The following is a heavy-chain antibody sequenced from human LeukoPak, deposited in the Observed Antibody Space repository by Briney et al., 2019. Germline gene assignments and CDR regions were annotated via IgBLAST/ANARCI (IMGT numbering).Heavy chain of an antibody. CDR3: ARDVRGYRRPLHY. Sequence: GGSLRLSCAASGFTFSSYAMSWVRQAPGEGLEWVSAISGSGGSTYYADSVKGRFTISRDNSKNTLYLQMNSLRADDTAIYYCARDVRGYRRPLHYWGQGTLVTVSS. CDR2: ISGSGGST. CDR1: GFTFSSYA. J-gene: IGHJ4*02. V-gene: IGHV3-23*01. D-gene: IGHD5-18*01.